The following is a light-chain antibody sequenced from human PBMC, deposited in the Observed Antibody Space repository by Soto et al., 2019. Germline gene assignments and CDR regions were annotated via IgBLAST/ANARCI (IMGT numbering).Light chain of an antibody. Sequence: QSVLTQPASVLGSPGQSITISCTGASSDVGDYNYVSWYQHHPGKAPKLLIYEVNNRPSGVSDRFSGSKSGNVASLTISWLQAEDEADYYCSSYTSSSTYVFGTGTKVTVL. V-gene: IGLV2-14*01. CDR2: EVN. J-gene: IGLJ1*01. CDR1: SSDVGDYNY. CDR3: SSYTSSSTYV.